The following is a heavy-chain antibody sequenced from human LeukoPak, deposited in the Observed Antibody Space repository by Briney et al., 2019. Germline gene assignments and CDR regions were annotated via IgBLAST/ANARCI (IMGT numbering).Heavy chain of an antibody. Sequence: GGSLSLSCAASGFTFSSYAMSWVRQAPGKGLEWVSVISGRGGSTNYADSVKGRFTISRDNSKNTLYLQMNSLRGEGTAVYYCAKGGSGSYYIYYFDYWGQGTLVTVSS. J-gene: IGHJ4*02. CDR3: AKGGSGSYYIYYFDY. CDR1: GFTFSSYA. V-gene: IGHV3-23*01. D-gene: IGHD3-10*01. CDR2: ISGRGGST.